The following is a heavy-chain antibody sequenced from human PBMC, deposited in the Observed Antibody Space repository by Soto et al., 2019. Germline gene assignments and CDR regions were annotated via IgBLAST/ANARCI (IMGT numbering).Heavy chain of an antibody. V-gene: IGHV3-11*06. CDR2: ISYGSSYT. CDR3: ARDPNNSSSWWLDP. Sequence: QVQLEESGGGVVQPGGSLRLSCAASGFTFSDYYMTWIRQAPGKGLEWVSYISYGSSYTKYADSVKGRFTISRDNAKNSLFLQMNNLRTEDTAIYYCARDPNNSSSWWLDPWGRGALVTVSS. J-gene: IGHJ5*02. D-gene: IGHD3-22*01. CDR1: GFTFSDYY.